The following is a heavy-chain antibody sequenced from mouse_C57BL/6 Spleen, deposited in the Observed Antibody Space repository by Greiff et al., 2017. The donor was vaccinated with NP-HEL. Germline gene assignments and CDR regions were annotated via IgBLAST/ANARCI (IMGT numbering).Heavy chain of an antibody. Sequence: QVQLQQPGAELVKPGASVKLSCKASGYTFTSYWMHWVKQRPGQGLEWIGMLRPNSGSTNYNEKFKSKATLTVANSSSTAYMQLSSRTSEDAAVYYCAREGDNYVDYWGKGTTLTVSS. J-gene: IGHJ2*01. CDR1: GYTFTSYW. V-gene: IGHV1-64*01. CDR3: AREGDNYVDY. CDR2: LRPNSGST.